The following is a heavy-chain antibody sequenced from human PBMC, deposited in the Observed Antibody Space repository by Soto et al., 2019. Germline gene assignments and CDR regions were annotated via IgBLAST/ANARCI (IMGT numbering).Heavy chain of an antibody. J-gene: IGHJ4*02. CDR2: IDGTRHVI. D-gene: IGHD6-19*01. V-gene: IGHV3-48*02. CDR3: ARDSRHSGWPLFDN. Sequence: EVQLVESGGDLVQPGGSLRLSCAASGFIFSDYSMNWVRQAPGRGLEWISFIDGTRHVIYYAVSVKGRFTISRDNAKNSLYLQMNSLRDEDTAMYYCARDSRHSGWPLFDNWGQGTLVTVSS. CDR1: GFIFSDYS.